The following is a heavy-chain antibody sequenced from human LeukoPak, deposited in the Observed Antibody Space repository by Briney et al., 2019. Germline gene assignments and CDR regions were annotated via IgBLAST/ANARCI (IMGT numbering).Heavy chain of an antibody. CDR3: AKDSRGTVVSDFDY. Sequence: GESLRLSCAASGFTFSSYGMHWVRQAPGKGLEWVAFIRYDGSNKYYADSVKGRFTISRDNSKNTLYLQMNSLRAEDTAVYYCAKDSRGTVVSDFDYWGQGTLVTVSS. CDR1: GFTFSSYG. J-gene: IGHJ4*02. D-gene: IGHD4-23*01. V-gene: IGHV3-30*02. CDR2: IRYDGSNK.